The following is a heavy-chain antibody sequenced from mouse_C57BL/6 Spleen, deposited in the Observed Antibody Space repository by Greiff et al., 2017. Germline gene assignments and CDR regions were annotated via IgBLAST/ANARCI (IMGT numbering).Heavy chain of an antibody. CDR3: TGRGFYYDYDWFAY. CDR1: GYTFTDYE. Sequence: VQLVESGAELVRPGASVTLSRKASGYTFTDYEMHWVKQTPVHGLEWIGAIDPETGGPAYNQQFKGKAILPVAKSSSPAYMELRSLTSEDSAVYYCTGRGFYYDYDWFAYWGQGTLVTVSA. D-gene: IGHD2-4*01. J-gene: IGHJ3*01. V-gene: IGHV1-15*01. CDR2: IDPETGGP.